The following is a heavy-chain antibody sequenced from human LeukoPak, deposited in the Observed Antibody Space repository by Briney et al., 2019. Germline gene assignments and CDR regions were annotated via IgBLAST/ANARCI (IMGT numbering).Heavy chain of an antibody. J-gene: IGHJ4*02. CDR1: GFTFSSYS. CDR3: ARDLPEGSYDY. CDR2: ISNSSSYI. V-gene: IGHV3-21*01. Sequence: PGGSLRLSCAAFGFTFSSYSMNWVRQAPGKGLEWVSSISNSSSYIYYADSVKGRFTISRDNAKNSLYLQMNSLRAEDTAVYYCARDLPEGSYDYWGQGTLVTVSS. D-gene: IGHD1-14*01.